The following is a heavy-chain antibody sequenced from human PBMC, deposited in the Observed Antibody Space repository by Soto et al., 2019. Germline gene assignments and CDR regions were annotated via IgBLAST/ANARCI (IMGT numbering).Heavy chain of an antibody. CDR1: GGSFSSNP. D-gene: IGHD5-18*01. J-gene: IGHJ4*02. V-gene: IGHV1-69*01. Sequence: QVQLVQSGSEVKKPGSSVKVSCKASGGSFSSNPISWVRQAPGQGLEWMAGIIPIFATVHYAQKFQGRVTITADESTSTAYMELTSPRSEDTAVYFCARGGRGYSSAPRYYFDYWGQGTLVTVSS. CDR3: ARGGRGYSSAPRYYFDY. CDR2: IIPIFATV.